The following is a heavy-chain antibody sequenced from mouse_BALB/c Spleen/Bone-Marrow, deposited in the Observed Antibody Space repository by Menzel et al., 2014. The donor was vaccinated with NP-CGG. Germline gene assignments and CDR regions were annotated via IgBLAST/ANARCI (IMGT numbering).Heavy chain of an antibody. CDR3: TRFITTGAMDY. V-gene: IGHV2-6-4*01. D-gene: IGHD1-1*01. Sequence: QVQLQQSGPGQVAPSQSLSITCTVSGFSLSRYSVHWVRQPPGKGLEWLGVIWGGGSTDYNLGLKSRLSISKDNSKSQVFLKMNSLQTDDTAMYCCTRFITTGAMDYWGQGTSVTVSS. CDR2: IWGGGST. J-gene: IGHJ4*01. CDR1: GFSLSRYS.